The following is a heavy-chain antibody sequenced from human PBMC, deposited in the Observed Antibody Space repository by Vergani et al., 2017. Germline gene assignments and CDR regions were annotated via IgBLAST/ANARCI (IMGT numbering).Heavy chain of an antibody. CDR3: AKDLGTSSGGRCFDP. CDR2: ISWNSNSI. Sequence: EVQLEESGGGLVLPGRSLRLSCVASGFTSAGYAMHWVRQAPGKGLEWVSGISWNSNSIGYADSVKGRFTISRDNAKNSLYLQMNRLRAEDTALYYCAKDLGTSSGGRCFDPLGQGTLGPVSS. J-gene: IGHJ5*02. CDR1: GFTSAGYA. D-gene: IGHD4-23*01. V-gene: IGHV3-9*02.